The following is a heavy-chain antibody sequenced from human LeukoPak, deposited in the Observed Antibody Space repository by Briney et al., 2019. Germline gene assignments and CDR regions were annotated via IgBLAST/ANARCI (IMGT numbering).Heavy chain of an antibody. D-gene: IGHD3-22*01. J-gene: IGHJ1*01. Sequence: SETLSLTCTVSGGSISSHYWSWIRQPPGKGLEWIGYIYYSGSTYYNPSLKSRVTTSVDTSKNQFSLKLSSVTAADTAVYYCARGRYYYDSSGAFQHWGQGTLVTVSS. CDR3: ARGRYYYDSSGAFQH. CDR1: GGSISSHY. V-gene: IGHV4-59*11. CDR2: IYYSGST.